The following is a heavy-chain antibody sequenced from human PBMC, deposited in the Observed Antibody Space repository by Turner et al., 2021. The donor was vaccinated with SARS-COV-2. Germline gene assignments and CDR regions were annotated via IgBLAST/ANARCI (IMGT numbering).Heavy chain of an antibody. Sequence: QVQLVESGGGVVQPGRSLRLSCAASGFTFSSYGLHWVRQAPGKGLGWVAVTSYDGSNKYNADSVKGRFTISRDNSKNTLYLQMNSLRAEDTAVYYCAKQQGLYSNPMYYFDYWGQGTLVTVSS. CDR3: AKQQGLYSNPMYYFDY. CDR2: TSYDGSNK. D-gene: IGHD4-4*01. J-gene: IGHJ4*02. CDR1: GFTFSSYG. V-gene: IGHV3-30*18.